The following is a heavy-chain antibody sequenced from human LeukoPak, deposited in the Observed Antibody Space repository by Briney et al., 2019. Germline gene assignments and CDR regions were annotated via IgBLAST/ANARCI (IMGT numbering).Heavy chain of an antibody. J-gene: IGHJ5*02. CDR2: IYTSGST. CDR1: GGSINNYY. V-gene: IGHV4-4*09. Sequence: SETLSLTCTVSGGSINNYYWSWLRQPPGKGLEWIGYIYTSGSTNYNPSLKSRVTISVDTSKNQFSLKLSSVTAADTAMYYCARRRGSWFDPWGQGTLVTVSS. CDR3: ARRRGSWFDP. D-gene: IGHD3-10*01.